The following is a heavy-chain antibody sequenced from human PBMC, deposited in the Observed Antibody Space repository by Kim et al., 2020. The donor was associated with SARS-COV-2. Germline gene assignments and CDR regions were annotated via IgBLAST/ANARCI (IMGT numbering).Heavy chain of an antibody. D-gene: IGHD3-9*01. CDR1: GGSFSGYY. J-gene: IGHJ4*02. V-gene: IGHV4-34*01. CDR3: ARGRGDFDWLLLYFDY. CDR2: INHSGST. Sequence: SETLSLTCAVYGGSFSGYYWSWIRQPPGKGLEWIGEINHSGSTNYNPSLKSRVTISVDTSKNQFSLKLSSVTAADTAVYYCARGRGDFDWLLLYFDYWGQGTLVTVSS.